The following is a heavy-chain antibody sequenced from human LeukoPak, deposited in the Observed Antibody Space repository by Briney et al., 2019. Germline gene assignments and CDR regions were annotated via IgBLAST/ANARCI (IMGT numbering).Heavy chain of an antibody. CDR3: ARIAYDALDSYYYGMDV. CDR2: ITYSGNT. D-gene: IGHD3-3*01. CDR1: GGSISSGPYY. V-gene: IGHV4-31*03. J-gene: IGHJ6*02. Sequence: PLETLSLTCTVSGGSISSGPYYWIWIRQHPGKGLEWIGYITYSGNTYYYPALNSRVTVSLDTSKTQFPLKLSSVTAADTAVYYCARIAYDALDSYYYGMDVWGQGTTVTVSS.